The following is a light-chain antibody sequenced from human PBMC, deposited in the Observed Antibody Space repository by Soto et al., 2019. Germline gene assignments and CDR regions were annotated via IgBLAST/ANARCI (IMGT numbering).Light chain of an antibody. Sequence: EIVLTQSPVTLSLSPWERATLSCRASQSVSNNYLAWYQQKPGQAPRLLIYGASNRAPGFPARFSGSGSGTDFTLTISSLQSEDFAVYYCQKYNNWPWKFGQGTKVDIK. CDR2: GAS. V-gene: IGKV3-15*01. CDR3: QKYNNWPWK. J-gene: IGKJ1*01. CDR1: QSVSNN.